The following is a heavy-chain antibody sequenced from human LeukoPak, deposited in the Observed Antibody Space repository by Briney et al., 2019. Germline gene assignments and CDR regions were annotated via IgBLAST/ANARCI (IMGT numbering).Heavy chain of an antibody. V-gene: IGHV4-61*02. CDR1: GDSISSGNYY. CDR3: ARPRARLLYFGESMYDAFDI. CDR2: IYTSGST. D-gene: IGHD3-10*01. Sequence: PSETLSLTCTVSGDSISSGNYYWSWIRQPAGKGLEWIGRIYTSGSTNYNPSLKSRVTISVDTSKNQFSLKLSSVTAADTAMYYCARPRARLLYFGESMYDAFDIWGQGTMVTVSS. J-gene: IGHJ3*02.